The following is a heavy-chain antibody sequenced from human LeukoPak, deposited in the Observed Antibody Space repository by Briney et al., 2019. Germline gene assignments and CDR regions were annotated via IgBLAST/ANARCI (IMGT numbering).Heavy chain of an antibody. CDR3: AREGTGTNTLDY. J-gene: IGHJ4*02. CDR2: ISSRSSYI. CDR1: GFTFSSYI. D-gene: IGHD1-7*01. Sequence: PGGSLRLSCAASGFTFSSYIMNWVRRAPGKGLEWVSSISSRSSYIYYADSVKGRFTLSRDNAKNSLYLQMNSLRAEDTAVYYCAREGTGTNTLDYWGQGTLVTVSS. V-gene: IGHV3-21*01.